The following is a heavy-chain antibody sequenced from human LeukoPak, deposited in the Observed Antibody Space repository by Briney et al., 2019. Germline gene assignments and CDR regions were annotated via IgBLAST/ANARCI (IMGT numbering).Heavy chain of an antibody. D-gene: IGHD4-11*01. CDR3: ARQKPSTFRQYGRGRPFDY. Sequence: PSETLSLTCAVSGGSFSGSYWSWVRQPPGKGLEWIGEINQSGTTNYNPSLNSRVTISVDTSENQFSLNLNSVTAADTAVYYCARQKPSTFRQYGRGRPFDYGGQGTLVTVSS. J-gene: IGHJ4*02. V-gene: IGHV4-34*01. CDR1: GGSFSGSY. CDR2: INQSGTT.